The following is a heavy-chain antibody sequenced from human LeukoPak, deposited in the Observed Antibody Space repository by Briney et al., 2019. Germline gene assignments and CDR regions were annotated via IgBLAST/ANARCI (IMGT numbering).Heavy chain of an antibody. D-gene: IGHD5-18*01. CDR1: GGSISSYY. CDR2: IYYSGST. Sequence: PETLSLTCTVSGGSISSYYWSWIRQPPGKGLEWIGYIYYSGSTNYNPSLKSRVTISVDTSKNQFSLKLSSVTAADTAVYYCASAQAMVFSAFDIWGQGTMVTVS. J-gene: IGHJ3*02. CDR3: ASAQAMVFSAFDI. V-gene: IGHV4-59*01.